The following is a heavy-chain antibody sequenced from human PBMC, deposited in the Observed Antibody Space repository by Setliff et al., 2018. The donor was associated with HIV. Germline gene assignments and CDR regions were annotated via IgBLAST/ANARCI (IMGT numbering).Heavy chain of an antibody. J-gene: IGHJ4*02. CDR2: ISPDGSAT. Sequence: GESLKISCAASGFTFSSAWMGWVRQAPAKGLEWVANISPDGSATYYVDSVKGRFTISRDNAKKSLYLQMNSLRADDTAVYYCARAFSGYYFDYWGQGTLVTVSS. CDR3: ARAFSGYYFDY. D-gene: IGHD3-3*01. CDR1: GFTFSSAW. V-gene: IGHV3-7*01.